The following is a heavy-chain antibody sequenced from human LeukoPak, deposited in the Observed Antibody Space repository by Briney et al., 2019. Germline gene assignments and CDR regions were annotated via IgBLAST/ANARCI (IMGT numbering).Heavy chain of an antibody. CDR3: ARDRSSGWYLTPGFDP. V-gene: IGHV3-11*06. D-gene: IGHD6-19*01. J-gene: IGHJ5*02. Sequence: GGSLRLSCAASGFTFSDYYMSWIRQAPGRGLEWLSYISTTGSSTKYADSVKGRFTISRDNAKNSLWLQINSLRAEDTAVYYCARDRSSGWYLTPGFDPWGQGTLVTVSS. CDR1: GFTFSDYY. CDR2: ISTTGSST.